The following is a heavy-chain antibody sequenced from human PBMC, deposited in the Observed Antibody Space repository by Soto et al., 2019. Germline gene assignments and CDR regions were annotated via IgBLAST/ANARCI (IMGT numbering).Heavy chain of an antibody. CDR2: IYPGDSDT. CDR3: ARHKGYCISTSCNSHGMDV. Sequence: GESLKISCKGSGYSFTTYWIGWVRQVSGKGLEWMGIIYPGDSDTRYSPSFQGQVTISADKSISTAYLQWSSLKASDTAMYYCARHKGYCISTSCNSHGMDVWGQRTTVTVS. J-gene: IGHJ6*02. V-gene: IGHV5-51*01. D-gene: IGHD2-2*01. CDR1: GYSFTTYW.